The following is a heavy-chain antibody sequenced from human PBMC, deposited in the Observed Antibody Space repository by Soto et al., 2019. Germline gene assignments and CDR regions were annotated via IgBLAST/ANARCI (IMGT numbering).Heavy chain of an antibody. CDR2: ISGSGGST. V-gene: IGHV3-23*01. Sequence: EVQLLESGGGLVQPGGSLRLSCAASGFTFSSYAMSWVRQAPGKGLEWVSAISGSGGSTYYADSVKGRFTISRDNSKNTLQLQMTSLRAEDTAVYYCAKMDRLWVGEYPDSWGQGSLVTVSS. D-gene: IGHD3-10*01. CDR1: GFTFSSYA. J-gene: IGHJ4*02. CDR3: AKMDRLWVGEYPDS.